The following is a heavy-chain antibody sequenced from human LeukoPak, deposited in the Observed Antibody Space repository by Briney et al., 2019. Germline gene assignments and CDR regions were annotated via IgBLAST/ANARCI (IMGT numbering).Heavy chain of an antibody. CDR2: ITVDGEDT. CDR1: GFNFRKYG. D-gene: IGHD6-19*01. CDR3: AKDGKAVAGYFFDY. Sequence: GGSLRLSCDASGFNFRKYGMTWVRQAPGKGLEWVSSITVDGEDTFYADSVKGRFTISRDNSKNTLYLQMNSLRAEDTAVYYCAKDGKAVAGYFFDYWGQGTLVTVSS. V-gene: IGHV3-23*01. J-gene: IGHJ4*02.